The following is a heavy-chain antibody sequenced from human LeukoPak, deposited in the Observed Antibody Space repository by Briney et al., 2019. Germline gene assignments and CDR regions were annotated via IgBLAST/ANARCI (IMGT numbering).Heavy chain of an antibody. V-gene: IGHV3-74*01. CDR2: INSGGSGT. D-gene: IGHD7-27*01. CDR3: ARDPTGDLDD. J-gene: IGHJ4*02. CDR1: GFNFGSYW. Sequence: PGGSLRLSCAASGFNFGSYWMHWVRQTPGKGLVWVSRINSGGSGTYYADSVKGRFTISRDNSKNTLYLQMNSLRAEDTAVYYCARDPTGDLDDWGPGTLVTVSS.